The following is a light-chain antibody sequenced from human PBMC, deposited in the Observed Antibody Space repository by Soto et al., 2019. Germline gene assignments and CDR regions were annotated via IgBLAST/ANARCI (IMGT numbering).Light chain of an antibody. Sequence: SYELTQAPSVSVAPGQTARIGCGGDNIGSKSVHWYQQRPGQAPVLVVYADSDRPSGIPERFSGSNPGNTATLTISRVEAGDEADYYCQVWDSSSDHPVVFGGGTKVTVL. CDR2: ADS. CDR1: NIGSKS. J-gene: IGLJ2*01. V-gene: IGLV3-21*02. CDR3: QVWDSSSDHPVV.